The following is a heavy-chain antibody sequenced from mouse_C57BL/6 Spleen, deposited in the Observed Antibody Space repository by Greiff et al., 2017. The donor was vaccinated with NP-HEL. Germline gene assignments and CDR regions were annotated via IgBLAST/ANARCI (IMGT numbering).Heavy chain of an antibody. V-gene: IGHV7-3*01. CDR2: IRNKANGYTT. CDR3: ARYPNWAFDD. CDR1: GFTFTDYY. Sequence: EVKLMESGGGLVQPGGSLSLSCAASGFTFTDYYMSWVRQPPGKALEWLGFIRNKANGYTTEYSASVKGRFTISRDNSQSILYLQMNALRDEDSATYYCARYPNWAFDDWGQGTTLTVSS. J-gene: IGHJ2*01. D-gene: IGHD4-1*01.